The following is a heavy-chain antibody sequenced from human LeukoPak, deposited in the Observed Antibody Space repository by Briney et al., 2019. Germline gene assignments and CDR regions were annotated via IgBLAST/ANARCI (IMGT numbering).Heavy chain of an antibody. V-gene: IGHV5-51*01. Sequence: GESLKISCKGSGYSFTSYWIGWVRQMPGKGLEWMGIIYPGDSDTGYSPSFQGQVTISADKSISTAYLQWSSLKASDTAMYYCARLTMVRGVLDRFDYWGQGTLVTVSS. CDR2: IYPGDSDT. J-gene: IGHJ4*02. CDR3: ARLTMVRGVLDRFDY. CDR1: GYSFTSYW. D-gene: IGHD3-10*01.